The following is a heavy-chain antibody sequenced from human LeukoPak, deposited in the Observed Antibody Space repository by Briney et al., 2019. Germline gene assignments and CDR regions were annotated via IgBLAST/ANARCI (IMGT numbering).Heavy chain of an antibody. CDR3: ARADRLHGGPYLIGP. J-gene: IGHJ5*02. CDR2: INPNSGGT. CDR1: GYSFTDYY. V-gene: IGHV1-2*02. D-gene: IGHD2-21*01. Sequence: ASVKVSCKPSGYSFTDYYMHWVRQAPGQGLEWMGWINPNSGGTSSAQKFQGRVTMTRDTSITTVYMEVSWLTSDDTAIYYCARADRLHGGPYLIGPWGQGTLVTVSS.